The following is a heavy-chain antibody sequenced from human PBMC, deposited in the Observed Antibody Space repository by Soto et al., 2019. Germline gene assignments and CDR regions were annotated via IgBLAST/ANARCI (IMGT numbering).Heavy chain of an antibody. CDR2: ISGSGANT. D-gene: IGHD6-19*01. V-gene: IGHV3-23*01. Sequence: EVQLLESGGGLVQPGGSLRLSCAASGFTFSNYAMSWVRQAPGKGLEWVSAISGSGANTYYADSVKGRFTISRDNSKNTLYVQMNSLIADDTAIYYCAKLAVSAGGCFDYWGQGTLVTVSS. CDR1: GFTFSNYA. CDR3: AKLAVSAGGCFDY. J-gene: IGHJ4*02.